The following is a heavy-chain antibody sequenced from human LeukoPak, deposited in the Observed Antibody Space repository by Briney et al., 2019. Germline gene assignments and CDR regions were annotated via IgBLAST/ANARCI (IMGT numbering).Heavy chain of an antibody. CDR3: ARRTIAVAGRSFDY. V-gene: IGHV4-34*01. J-gene: IGHJ4*02. Sequence: SETLSLTCAVYGGSFSGYYWSWIRQPPGKGLEWIGEINHSGSTNYNPSLKSRVTISVDTSKNQFSLKLSSGTAADTAVYYCARRTIAVAGRSFDYWGQGTLVTVSS. D-gene: IGHD6-19*01. CDR2: INHSGST. CDR1: GGSFSGYY.